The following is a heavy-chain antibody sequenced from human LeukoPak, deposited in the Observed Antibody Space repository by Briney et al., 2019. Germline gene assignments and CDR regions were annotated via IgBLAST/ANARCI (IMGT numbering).Heavy chain of an antibody. CDR3: ARGKLTMARGVISYGMDV. CDR2: IYYSGST. V-gene: IGHV4-59*12. CDR1: GGSISSYY. J-gene: IGHJ6*02. Sequence: SETLSLTCTVSGGSISSYYWSWIRQPPGKGLEWIGYIYYSGSTNYNPSLKSRVTISVDTSKNQFSLKLSSVTAADTAVYYCARGKLTMARGVISYGMDVWGQGTTVTVSS. D-gene: IGHD3-10*01.